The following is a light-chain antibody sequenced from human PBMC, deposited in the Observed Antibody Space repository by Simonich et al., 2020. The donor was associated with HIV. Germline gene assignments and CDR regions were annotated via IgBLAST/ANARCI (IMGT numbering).Light chain of an antibody. CDR3: LQRSNWPLT. CDR2: DAS. CDR1: ESVSRY. J-gene: IGKJ4*01. Sequence: EIVLTQSPATLSSSPGERATLSCRASESVSRYLAWYQQKPGQAPRLLIYDASNRATGIPARFSGSGSGTDFTLTISRLEPEDFAVYYCLQRSNWPLTFGGGTKVEIK. V-gene: IGKV3-11*01.